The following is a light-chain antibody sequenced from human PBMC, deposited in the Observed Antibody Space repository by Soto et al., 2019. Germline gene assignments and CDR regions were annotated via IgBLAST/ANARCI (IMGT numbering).Light chain of an antibody. CDR1: QSISSW. Sequence: DIQMTPSPSTLPSSVGDRVTIPFRASQSISSWLAWYQQKPGKAPKLLIYKASSLESGVPSRFSGSGSGTEFTLTIRSLQPDDFATYYCQQYNTYLWTFGQGTKV. V-gene: IGKV1-5*03. CDR3: QQYNTYLWT. CDR2: KAS. J-gene: IGKJ1*01.